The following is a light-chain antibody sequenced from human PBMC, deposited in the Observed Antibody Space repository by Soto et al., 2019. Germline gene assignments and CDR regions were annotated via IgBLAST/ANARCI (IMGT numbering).Light chain of an antibody. CDR3: QQRNNWPPGIT. CDR2: DAS. Sequence: FVLTQSPGTLSLSPGERATLSCRASQTVRNNYLAWYQQKPGQAPRLLIYDASNRATGIPARFSGSGSGTDFTLTISSLEPEDFAVYYCQQRNNWPPGITFGQGTRLEIK. V-gene: IGKV3-11*01. CDR1: QTVRNNY. J-gene: IGKJ5*01.